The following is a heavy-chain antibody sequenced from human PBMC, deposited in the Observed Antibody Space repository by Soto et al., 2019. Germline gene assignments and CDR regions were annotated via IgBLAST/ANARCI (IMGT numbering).Heavy chain of an antibody. CDR2: IYYSGST. CDR3: ARLEGLATISYYFDF. Sequence: SETLSLTCTVSGGSISSSSYYWGWARQPPGKGLEWIGSIYYSGSTYYNPSLKSRVTISVDTSKNQFSLNVISVTAADTAVYYCARLEGLATISYYFDFWGPGALVTVSS. D-gene: IGHD5-12*01. CDR1: GGSISSSSYY. V-gene: IGHV4-39*01. J-gene: IGHJ4*02.